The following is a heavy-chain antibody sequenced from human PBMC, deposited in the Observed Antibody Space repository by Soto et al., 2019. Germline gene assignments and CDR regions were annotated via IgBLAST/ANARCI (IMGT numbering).Heavy chain of an antibody. Sequence: SVKVSCKASGGTFSSYAISWVRQAPGQGLEWMGGIIPIFGTANYAQKFQGRVTMTRDTSTSTVYMELSSLRSEDTAVYYCARDRGGSYHYYYYGMDVWGQGTTVTVSS. CDR1: GGTFSSYA. V-gene: IGHV1-69*05. D-gene: IGHD1-26*01. CDR3: ARDRGGSYHYYYYGMDV. J-gene: IGHJ6*02. CDR2: IIPIFGTA.